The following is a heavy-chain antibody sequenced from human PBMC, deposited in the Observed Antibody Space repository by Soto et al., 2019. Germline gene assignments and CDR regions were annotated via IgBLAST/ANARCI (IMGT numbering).Heavy chain of an antibody. D-gene: IGHD4-17*01. CDR2: IDYTGGT. CDR1: AASIRDGDYY. V-gene: IGHV4-30-4*01. Sequence: PSETLSLTCSVSAASIRDGDYYWSWLRQPPGKGPEWIGIIDYTGGTHYNPTLSGPLSMSVDTSANQFSLKVNFLTAAASAVYYCARVGYGDYGRGYYFDFLCPGILVTVSS. CDR3: ARVGYGDYGRGYYFDF. J-gene: IGHJ4*02.